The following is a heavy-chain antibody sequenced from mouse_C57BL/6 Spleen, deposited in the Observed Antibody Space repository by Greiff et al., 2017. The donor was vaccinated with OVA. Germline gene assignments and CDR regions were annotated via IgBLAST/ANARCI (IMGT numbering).Heavy chain of an antibody. CDR2: IYPGDGDT. J-gene: IGHJ3*01. Sequence: VQLQQSGAELVKPGASVKISCKASGYAFSSYWMNWVKQRPGKGLEWIGQIYPGDGDTNYNGKFKGKATLTADKSSSTAYMQLSSLTSEDSAVYFCARQGHDYDEGLAYWGQGTLVTVSA. CDR3: ARQGHDYDEGLAY. V-gene: IGHV1-80*01. CDR1: GYAFSSYW. D-gene: IGHD2-4*01.